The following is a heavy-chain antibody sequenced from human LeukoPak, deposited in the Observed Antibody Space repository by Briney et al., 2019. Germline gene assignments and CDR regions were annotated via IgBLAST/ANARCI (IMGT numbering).Heavy chain of an antibody. Sequence: PSETLSLTCTVSGGSISSHYWSWIRQPPGKGLEWIGYIYYSGSTNYNPSLKSRVTISVDTSKNQFSLKLSSVTAADTAVYYCARGTRRGATPFNYWGQGTLVTVSP. CDR1: GGSISSHY. D-gene: IGHD1-26*01. J-gene: IGHJ4*02. CDR3: ARGTRRGATPFNY. V-gene: IGHV4-59*11. CDR2: IYYSGST.